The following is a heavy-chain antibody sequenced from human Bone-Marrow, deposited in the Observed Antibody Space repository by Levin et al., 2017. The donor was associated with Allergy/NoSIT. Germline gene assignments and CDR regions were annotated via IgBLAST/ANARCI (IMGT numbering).Heavy chain of an antibody. CDR2: FDPEDGET. V-gene: IGHV1-24*01. J-gene: IGHJ4*02. CDR1: GYTLTELS. Sequence: PGGSLRLSCKVSGYTLTELSMHWVRQAPGNGLEWMGGFDPEDGETIYAQKFQGRVTMTEDTSTDTAYMELSSLRSEDTAVYYCATDSGSYQAASGSFDYWGQGTLVTVSS. CDR3: ATDSGSYQAASGSFDY. D-gene: IGHD1-26*01.